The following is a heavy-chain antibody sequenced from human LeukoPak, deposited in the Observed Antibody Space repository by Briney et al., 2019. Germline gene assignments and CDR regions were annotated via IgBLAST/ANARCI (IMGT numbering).Heavy chain of an antibody. J-gene: IGHJ4*02. CDR2: INPNSGGT. CDR3: ARDLEYYDSSLCSGY. V-gene: IGHV1-2*02. D-gene: IGHD3-22*01. Sequence: ASVKVSCKASGFTFTGYYMHWVRQAPGQGLEWMGWINPNSGGTNYAQKFQGRVTVTRDTSISTAYMELSRLRSDDTAVYYCARDLEYYDSSLCSGYWGQGTLVTVSS. CDR1: GFTFTGYY.